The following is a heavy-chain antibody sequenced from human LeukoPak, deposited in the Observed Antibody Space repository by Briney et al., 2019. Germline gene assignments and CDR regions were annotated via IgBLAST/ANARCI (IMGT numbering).Heavy chain of an antibody. CDR3: AKDVRGGPILGAGSVDF. V-gene: IGHV3-23*05. CDR1: RFTFSRYA. J-gene: IGHJ4*02. CDR2: VNNKGNNK. D-gene: IGHD1-26*01. Sequence: PGGSLRLSCAATRFTFSRYAMSWVRQAPGKGLEWVSAVNNKGNNKYYADSVKGRFTISRDNSKNTLYLQMDSLRAEDTAVYYCAKDVRGGPILGAGSVDFRGQGTLVTVSS.